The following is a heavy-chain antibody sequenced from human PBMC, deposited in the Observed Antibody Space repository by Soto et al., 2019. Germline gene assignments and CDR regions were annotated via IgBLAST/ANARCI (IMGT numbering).Heavy chain of an antibody. D-gene: IGHD6-19*01. CDR3: ARTSPVAGGFDY. Sequence: SETLSPHCTVSCCFINSGVHYWSWTPPPAGKGLEWIGYISYSGSTNYNPSLKSRVTISADTSKNQISLKLTSVTAADTAVYYCARTSPVAGGFDYWGQGTLVTVSA. V-gene: IGHV4-61*08. CDR2: ISYSGST. J-gene: IGHJ4*02. CDR1: CCFINSGVHY.